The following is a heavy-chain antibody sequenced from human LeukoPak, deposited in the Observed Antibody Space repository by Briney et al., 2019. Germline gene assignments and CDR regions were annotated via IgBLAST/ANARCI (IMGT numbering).Heavy chain of an antibody. CDR3: ARERCSSTSCYLSWFDP. J-gene: IGHJ5*02. CDR2: IYTSGST. Sequence: SETLSLTCTVSDGSISSYYWSWIRQPAGKGLKWIGRIYTSGSTNYNPSLKSRVTMSVDTSKNQFSLKLSSVTAADTAVYYCARERCSSTSCYLSWFDPWGQGTLVTVSS. V-gene: IGHV4-4*07. CDR1: DGSISSYY. D-gene: IGHD2-2*01.